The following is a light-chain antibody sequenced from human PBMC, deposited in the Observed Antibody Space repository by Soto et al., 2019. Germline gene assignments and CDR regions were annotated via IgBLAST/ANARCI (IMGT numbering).Light chain of an antibody. CDR3: QQSYSTLIT. CDR1: QSISSW. CDR2: KAS. Sequence: DLQMTQSPSTLSASVGDRVTITCRASQSISSWLAWYQQKPGKAPKLLIYKASSLESGVPSRFSGSGSGTEFTLTISSLQPEDFATYYCQQSYSTLITFGQGTRLEIK. J-gene: IGKJ5*01. V-gene: IGKV1-5*03.